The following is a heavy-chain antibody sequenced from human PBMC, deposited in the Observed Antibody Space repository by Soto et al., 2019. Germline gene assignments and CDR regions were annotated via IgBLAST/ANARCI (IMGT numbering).Heavy chain of an antibody. CDR3: ARETGYSSGWYPVNAFDI. Sequence: PGGSLRLSCAASGFTFSSYWMSWVRQAPGKGLEWVANIKQDGSEKYYVDSVKGRFTISRDNAKNSLYLQMNSLRAEDTAVYYCARETGYSSGWYPVNAFDIWGQGTMVTVSS. J-gene: IGHJ3*02. CDR2: IKQDGSEK. CDR1: GFTFSSYW. V-gene: IGHV3-7*01. D-gene: IGHD6-19*01.